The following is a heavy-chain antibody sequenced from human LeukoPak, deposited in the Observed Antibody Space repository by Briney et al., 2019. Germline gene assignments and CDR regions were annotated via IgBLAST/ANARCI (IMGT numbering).Heavy chain of an antibody. V-gene: IGHV3-9*01. D-gene: IGHD6-19*01. J-gene: IGHJ3*01. CDR1: GFTFDDYA. CDR3: ARAMGWRDAFDV. Sequence: GGSLRLSCAASGFTFDDYAMHWVRQAPGKGLEWVSGISWNSGSIGYADSVKGRFTISRDNAKNSLYLQMNSLRAEDTALYYCARAMGWRDAFDVWGQGTMITISS. CDR2: ISWNSGSI.